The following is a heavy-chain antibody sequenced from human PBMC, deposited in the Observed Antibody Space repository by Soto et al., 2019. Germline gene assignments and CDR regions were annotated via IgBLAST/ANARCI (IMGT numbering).Heavy chain of an antibody. D-gene: IGHD2-2*01. CDR2: IYYTGST. V-gene: IGHV4-31*03. Sequence: QVQLQESGPGLVKPSQTLSLTCTVSGGSISGGAYYWTWIRQHPGSGLEWIGYIYYTGSTYYNPSLKSRVIMSVDTSNNQLSLKLSSVTAADTAVYFCTRVSGIVVVPTAKDPHYYYMDVWGKGTTVTVSS. CDR3: TRVSGIVVVPTAKDPHYYYMDV. J-gene: IGHJ6*03. CDR1: GGSISGGAYY.